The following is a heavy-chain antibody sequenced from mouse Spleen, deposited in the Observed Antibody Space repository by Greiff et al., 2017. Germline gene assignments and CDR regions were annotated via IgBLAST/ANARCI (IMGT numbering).Heavy chain of an antibody. Sequence: EVQGVESGGGLVKPGGSLKLSCAASGFTFSSYAMSWVRQTPEKRLEWVATISSGGSYTYYPDSVKGRFTISRDNAKNTLYLQMSSLRSEDTAMYYCARLEDGYDDGYYFDYWGQGTTLTVSS. CDR1: GFTFSSYA. V-gene: IGHV5-9-3*01. CDR2: ISSGGSYT. D-gene: IGHD2-2*01. J-gene: IGHJ2*01. CDR3: ARLEDGYDDGYYFDY.